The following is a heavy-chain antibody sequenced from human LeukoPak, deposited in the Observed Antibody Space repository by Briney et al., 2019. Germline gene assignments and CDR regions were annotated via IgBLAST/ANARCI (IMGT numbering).Heavy chain of an antibody. V-gene: IGHV1-2*02. Sequence: ASVKVSCKASGYTFTAYYIHWVRQAPGQGLEWMGWLNPNSGGTYFAQKFQDRVTVTRDTSISTAHMELSRLRSDDTAVYYCARVFSYGDYGMGGYYFDYWGQGTLVTVPS. CDR1: GYTFTAYY. CDR3: ARVFSYGDYGMGGYYFDY. J-gene: IGHJ4*02. CDR2: LNPNSGGT. D-gene: IGHD4-17*01.